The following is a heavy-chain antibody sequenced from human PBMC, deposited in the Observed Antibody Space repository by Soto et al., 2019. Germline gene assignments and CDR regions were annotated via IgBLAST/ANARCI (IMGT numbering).Heavy chain of an antibody. Sequence: PGXSLXLSXXASXXTFSNYWRNWVRQAPGKGLEWVANIKQDGSEKYYVDSVKGRFTISRDNAKNSLYLQMNSLRAEDTAVYYCARPGRDYDPPYYYYYGVDVWGQGTTVTVSS. V-gene: IGHV3-7*03. CDR3: ARPGRDYDPPYYYYYGVDV. CDR1: XXTFSNYW. J-gene: IGHJ6*02. D-gene: IGHD4-17*01. CDR2: IKQDGSEK.